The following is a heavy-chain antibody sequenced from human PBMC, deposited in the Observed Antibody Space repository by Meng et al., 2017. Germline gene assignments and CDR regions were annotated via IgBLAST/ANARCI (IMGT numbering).Heavy chain of an antibody. V-gene: IGHV1-8*01. CDR3: ARGPEGPPYYDFWSGYYTAVDAFGI. J-gene: IGHJ3*02. D-gene: IGHD3-3*01. CDR2: MNPNSGNT. Sequence: ASVKVSCKASGYTFTSYDINWVRQATGQGLEWMGWMNPNSGNTGYAQKFQGRVTMTRNTSISTAYMELSSLRSEDTAVYYCARGPEGPPYYDFWSGYYTAVDAFGIWGQGTMVTVSS. CDR1: GYTFTSYD.